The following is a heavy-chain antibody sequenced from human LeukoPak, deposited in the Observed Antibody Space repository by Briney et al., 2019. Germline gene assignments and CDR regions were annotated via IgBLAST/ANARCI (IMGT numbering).Heavy chain of an antibody. D-gene: IGHD6-19*01. V-gene: IGHV1-18*01. CDR2: ISAYNGNT. CDR3: ARALPPGWYVAEYFQH. Sequence: GASVKVSCKASGYTFTSYGISWVRQAPGQGLEWMGWISAYNGNTNYAQKLQGRVTMTTDTSTSTAYMELRSLRSDDTAVYYCARALPPGWYVAEYFQHWGQGTLVTVSS. CDR1: GYTFTSYG. J-gene: IGHJ1*01.